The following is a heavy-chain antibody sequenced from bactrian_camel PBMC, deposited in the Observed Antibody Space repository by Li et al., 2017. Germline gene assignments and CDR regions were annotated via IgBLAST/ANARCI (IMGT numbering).Heavy chain of an antibody. D-gene: IGHD2*01. CDR3: VRDLVGLGP. V-gene: IGHV3S6*01. J-gene: IGHJ6*01. CDR1: DNTVRRRC. Sequence: VQLVESGGGSVQTGGSLRLSCAASDNTVRRRCWGWFRQAPGKGLEWVSSIATDGVGTYYADSVKGRFTISRDNAKNTVYLQMNSLKSEDTAVYYCVRDLVGLGPWGQGTQVTVS. CDR2: IATDGVGT.